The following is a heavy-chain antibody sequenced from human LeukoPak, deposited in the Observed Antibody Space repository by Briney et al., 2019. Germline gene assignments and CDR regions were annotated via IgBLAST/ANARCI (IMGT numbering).Heavy chain of an antibody. CDR2: ISTGGAT. CDR3: ARESADQLTGGYWYFDL. Sequence: PGGSLRLSCAASGFTFSTYDMHWVCQATGKGLEWVSAISTGGATYYPGSVKGRFTISRENAKNSLYLQMNSLRAGDTAVYYCARESADQLTGGYWYFDLWGRGTLVTVSS. J-gene: IGHJ2*01. D-gene: IGHD7-27*01. CDR1: GFTFSTYD. V-gene: IGHV3-13*04.